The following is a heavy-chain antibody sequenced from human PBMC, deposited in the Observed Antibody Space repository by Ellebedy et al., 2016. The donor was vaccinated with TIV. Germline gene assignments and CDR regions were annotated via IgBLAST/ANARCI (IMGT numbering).Heavy chain of an antibody. J-gene: IGHJ3*02. CDR1: GDSIGSGGYY. CDR2: IYYSWTT. V-gene: IGHV4-31*11. CDR3: ARDFHDYGIDAFDI. D-gene: IGHD4-17*01. Sequence: MPSETLSLTCAVSGDSIGSGGYYWGWVRQHPGKGLEWIGHIYYSWTTYYNPSLKSRAMISVDTSNNQFSLNLSSVTAADTAVYYCARDFHDYGIDAFDIWGQGTMVTVSS.